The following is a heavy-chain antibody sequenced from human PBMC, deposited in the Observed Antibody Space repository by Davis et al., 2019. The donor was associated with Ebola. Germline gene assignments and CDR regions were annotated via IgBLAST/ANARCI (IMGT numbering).Heavy chain of an antibody. CDR2: IIHIFGTT. Sequence: SVKVSCKASGGTFSTYAISWVRQAPGQGLEWMGEIIHIFGTTQYAQKFQGRVTITADESTSTAYMELSSLTSEDTAVYYCARGPNPTWRNRWFDPWGQGTLVTVSS. V-gene: IGHV1-69*13. CDR3: ARGPNPTWRNRWFDP. CDR1: GGTFSTYA. D-gene: IGHD1-14*01. J-gene: IGHJ5*02.